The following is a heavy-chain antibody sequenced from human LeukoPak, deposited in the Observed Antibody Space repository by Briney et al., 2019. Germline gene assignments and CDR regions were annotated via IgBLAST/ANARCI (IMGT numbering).Heavy chain of an antibody. D-gene: IGHD6-19*01. Sequence: SETLSLTCTVSGGSISNYHWSWLRQPAGKGLERVGQIHTSGSTNYNPPLKSRVSMSIDTTEDQVSLTIRSVTAADTAFYYCARRDISSGWSFDYWGQGTLVTVSS. CDR2: IHTSGST. CDR3: ARRDISSGWSFDY. V-gene: IGHV4-4*07. CDR1: GGSISNYH. J-gene: IGHJ4*02.